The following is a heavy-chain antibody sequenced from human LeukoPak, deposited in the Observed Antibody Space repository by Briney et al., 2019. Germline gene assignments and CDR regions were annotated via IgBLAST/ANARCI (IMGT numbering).Heavy chain of an antibody. CDR2: IIPIFGAA. CDR1: GYTFTSYG. Sequence: GASVKVSCKASGYTFTSYGISWVRQAPGQGLEWMGGIIPIFGAANYAQKFQGRVTITGDKSTSTAYMELSSLRSDDTAVYSCARELLVTMFGVVMQRDDAFAIWGQGTMVTVSS. D-gene: IGHD3-3*01. J-gene: IGHJ3*02. CDR3: ARELLVTMFGVVMQRDDAFAI. V-gene: IGHV1-69*06.